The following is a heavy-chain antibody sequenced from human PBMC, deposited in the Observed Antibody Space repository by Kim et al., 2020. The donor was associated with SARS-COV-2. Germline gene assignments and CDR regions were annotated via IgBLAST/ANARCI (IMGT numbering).Heavy chain of an antibody. J-gene: IGHJ5*02. CDR3: ARGRIFGVVTYNWFDP. D-gene: IGHD3-3*01. V-gene: IGHV4-30-2*03. Sequence: SPKSRVAISVDTSQNQFSLKLSSVTAADTAVYYCARGRIFGVVTYNWFDPWGQGTLVTVSS.